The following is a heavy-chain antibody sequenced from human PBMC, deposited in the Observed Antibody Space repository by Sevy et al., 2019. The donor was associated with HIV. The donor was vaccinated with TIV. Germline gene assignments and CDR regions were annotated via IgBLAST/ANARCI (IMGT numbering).Heavy chain of an antibody. V-gene: IGHV3-7*01. J-gene: IGHJ6*02. CDR3: ARDVGRDIVVVPAAILDYYYGMDV. CDR1: GFTFSSYW. CDR2: IKQDGSEK. Sequence: GGSLRLSCAASGFTFSSYWMSWVRQAPGKGLEWVANIKQDGSEKYYVDSVKGRFTISRDNAKNSLYLQMNSLRAEDTAVYDCARDVGRDIVVVPAAILDYYYGMDVWGQGTTVTVSS. D-gene: IGHD2-2*02.